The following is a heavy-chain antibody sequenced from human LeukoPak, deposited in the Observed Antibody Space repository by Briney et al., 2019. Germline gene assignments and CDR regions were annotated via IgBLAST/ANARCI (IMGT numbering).Heavy chain of an antibody. CDR2: IYTGGTT. CDR3: AREISRFGI. Sequence: PGGSLRLSCAAFGFTVSSSNYMNWVRQAPGKGLEWVSGIYTGGTTYYTDSVKGRFTISRDNPNNTLYLQMHSLRAEDTAVYYCAREISRFGIWGQGTLVTVSS. CDR1: GFTVSSSNY. D-gene: IGHD3-16*01. J-gene: IGHJ4*02. V-gene: IGHV3-66*01.